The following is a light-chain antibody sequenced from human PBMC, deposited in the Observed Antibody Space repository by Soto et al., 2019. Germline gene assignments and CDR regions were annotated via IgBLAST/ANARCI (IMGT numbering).Light chain of an antibody. CDR1: QSVSSSY. V-gene: IGKV3-20*01. CDR3: QQYGSSPRT. J-gene: IGKJ1*01. CDR2: DAS. Sequence: ENVLTQSPGTLSLSPGERATLSCRASQSVSSSYLGWYQQKPGQAPRLLIYDASSSATGIPDRFSGSGSGTDFTLTISRLEPEDFAVYFGQQYGSSPRTFGKGTKVEIK.